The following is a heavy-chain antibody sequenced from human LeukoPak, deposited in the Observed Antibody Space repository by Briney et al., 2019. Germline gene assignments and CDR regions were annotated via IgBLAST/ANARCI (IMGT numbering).Heavy chain of an antibody. D-gene: IGHD1-7*01. CDR2: ISYDGSNK. J-gene: IGHJ6*02. CDR1: GFTFSSYA. V-gene: IGHV3-30-3*02. CDR3: AKSPYNWSYGYYVVDV. Sequence: GGSLRLSCAASGFTFSSYAMHWVRQAPGKGLEWVAVISYDGSNKYYADSVKGRFTNSRDNSKNTLYLQMNSLRAEDTAVYYCAKSPYNWSYGYYVVDVWGQGTTVTVSS.